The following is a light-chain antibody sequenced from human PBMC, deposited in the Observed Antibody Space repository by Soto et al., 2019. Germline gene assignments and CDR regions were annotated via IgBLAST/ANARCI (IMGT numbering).Light chain of an antibody. V-gene: IGKV3-15*01. CDR3: QQYNNWPQT. Sequence: EIVMTQSPATLSVSPGERATLSCRASQSVSSNLAWYQQKPGQAPRLLIYGASTRATGIPARFSGSGSGPEFTLTISSLQSEDFAVYYCQQYNNWPQTFGQGTKV. CDR1: QSVSSN. J-gene: IGKJ1*01. CDR2: GAS.